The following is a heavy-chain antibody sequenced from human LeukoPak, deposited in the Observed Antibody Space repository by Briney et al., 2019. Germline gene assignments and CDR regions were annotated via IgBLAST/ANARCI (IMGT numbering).Heavy chain of an antibody. Sequence: GGSLRLSCAASGFTFSNYAMSWVRQTPGKGLDWVSGISVSGATTYYANYVKGRFTISRDNSKNTLNLQMNSLRAEDTAVYYCARDPSGSSSGWYHFDYWGQGSLVTVSS. CDR3: ARDPSGSSSGWYHFDY. D-gene: IGHD6-19*01. J-gene: IGHJ4*02. CDR1: GFTFSNYA. CDR2: ISVSGATT. V-gene: IGHV3-23*01.